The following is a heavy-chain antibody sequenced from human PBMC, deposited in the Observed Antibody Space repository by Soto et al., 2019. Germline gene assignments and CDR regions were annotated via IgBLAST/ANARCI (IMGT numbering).Heavy chain of an antibody. V-gene: IGHV4-28*01. Sequence: PSETLSPTCAVSGYSISSSNWWGWIRQPPGKGLEWIGEIDYSGSTTYNPSLKSRVTISIDTSKNQFSLKVNSVSAADTAVYYCARWKFEVFTMRSYYYGMDVWGQGTTVTVLL. CDR1: GYSISSSNW. CDR3: ARWKFEVFTMRSYYYGMDV. D-gene: IGHD1-1*01. CDR2: IDYSGST. J-gene: IGHJ6*02.